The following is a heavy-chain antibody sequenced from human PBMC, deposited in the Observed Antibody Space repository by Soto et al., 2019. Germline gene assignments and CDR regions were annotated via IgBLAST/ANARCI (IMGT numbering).Heavy chain of an antibody. CDR1: GDTFNSYA. Sequence: ASVKVSCKASGDTFNSYAVSWVRQAPGQGLEWMGWISPYNGDTNYAQKLQGRVTMTTDKSTSTAHMELSSLRSDDTAVYYCARDLPPSDYWGQGTLVTVS. CDR3: ARDLPPSDY. J-gene: IGHJ4*02. V-gene: IGHV1-18*01. D-gene: IGHD2-2*01. CDR2: ISPYNGDT.